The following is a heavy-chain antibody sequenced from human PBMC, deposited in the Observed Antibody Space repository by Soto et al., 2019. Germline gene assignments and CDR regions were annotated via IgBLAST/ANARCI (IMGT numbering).Heavy chain of an antibody. CDR1: GFTFSSYG. D-gene: IGHD3-22*01. Sequence: GGSLRLSCAASGFTFSSYGMHWVRQAPGKGLEWVAVIRDDGSNKYYADSVKGRFTISSDNSKNTLYLQMNSLRAEDTAVYYCARGNYYDSRVSPFDIWGQGTMVTVSS. CDR3: ARGNYYDSRVSPFDI. J-gene: IGHJ3*02. V-gene: IGHV3-33*01. CDR2: IRDDGSNK.